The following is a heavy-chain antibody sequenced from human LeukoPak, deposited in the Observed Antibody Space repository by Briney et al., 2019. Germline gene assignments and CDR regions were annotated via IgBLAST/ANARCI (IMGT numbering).Heavy chain of an antibody. CDR1: GGTFSSYA. D-gene: IGHD6-19*01. Sequence: PAASVKVSCKASGGTFSSYAISWVRQAPGQGLEWMGGIIPIFGTANYAQKFQGRVTITADESTSTAYMELSSLRSEDTAVYYCARDREAVAGYVFGYWGQGTLVTVSS. CDR3: ARDREAVAGYVFGY. CDR2: IIPIFGTA. V-gene: IGHV1-69*13. J-gene: IGHJ4*02.